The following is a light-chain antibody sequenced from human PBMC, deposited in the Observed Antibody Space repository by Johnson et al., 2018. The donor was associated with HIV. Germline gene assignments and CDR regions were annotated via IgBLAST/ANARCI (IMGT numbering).Light chain of an antibody. CDR1: SSNIGNNY. V-gene: IGLV1-51*02. Sequence: QSVLTQPPSVSAAPGQKVTISCSGSSSNIGNNYVSWYQQLPGTAPKLLIYEKNKRPSGIPDRFSASKSGTSATLDITGLQTGDEADYYCGTWDSSLGPHFVFGSVPKITVL. CDR2: EKN. J-gene: IGLJ1*01. CDR3: GTWDSSLGPHFV.